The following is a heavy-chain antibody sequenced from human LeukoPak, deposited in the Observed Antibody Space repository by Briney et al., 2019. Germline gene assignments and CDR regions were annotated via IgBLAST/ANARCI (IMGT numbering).Heavy chain of an antibody. CDR3: ATQRYGDFDN. CDR2: INKDGSEK. J-gene: IGHJ4*02. V-gene: IGHV3-7*01. D-gene: IGHD3-10*01. CDR1: GFTFSDYW. Sequence: PGGSLRLSCAASGFTFSDYWMTWVRQAPGKGLEWVANINKDGSEKYYVDSVKGRFSISRDNAKNSLYLQMNSLRADDTAVYYCATQRYGDFDNWGQGTLVTVSS.